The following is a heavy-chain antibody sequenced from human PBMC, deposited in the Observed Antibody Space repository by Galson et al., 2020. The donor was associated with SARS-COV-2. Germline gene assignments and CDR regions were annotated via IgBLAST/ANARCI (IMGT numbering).Heavy chain of an antibody. CDR2: IYYSGST. CDR1: GGSISSSSYY. Sequence: ASETLSLTCTVSGGSISSSSYYWGWIRQPPGKGLEWIGSIYYSGSTYYNPSLKSRVTISVDTSKNQFSLKLSSVTAADTAVYYCARDAPGIAAAGPPWFDPWGQGTLVTVSS. D-gene: IGHD6-13*01. V-gene: IGHV4-39*07. J-gene: IGHJ5*02. CDR3: ARDAPGIAAAGPPWFDP.